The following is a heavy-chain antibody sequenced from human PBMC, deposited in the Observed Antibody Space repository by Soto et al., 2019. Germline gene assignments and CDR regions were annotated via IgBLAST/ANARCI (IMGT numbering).Heavy chain of an antibody. V-gene: IGHV3-33*01. Sequence: GGSLRLSCAASGFTFSSYGMHWVRQAPGKGLEWVAVIWYDGSNKYYADSVKGRFTISRDNSKNTLYLQMNSLRAEDTAVYYCAANNWNDGYYFDYWGQGTLVTVSS. J-gene: IGHJ4*02. CDR3: AANNWNDGYYFDY. CDR1: GFTFSSYG. CDR2: IWYDGSNK. D-gene: IGHD1-20*01.